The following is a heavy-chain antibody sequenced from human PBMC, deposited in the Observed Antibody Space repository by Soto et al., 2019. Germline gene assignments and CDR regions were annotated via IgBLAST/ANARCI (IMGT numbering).Heavy chain of an antibody. CDR1: GYTFTIYA. D-gene: IGHD4-17*01. V-gene: IGHV1-3*01. J-gene: IGHJ4*02. Sequence: ASVKVSCKASGYTFTIYAMHWVRQAPGQRLEWMGWINAGNGNTKYSQKFQGRVTITRDTSASTACMELSSLRSEDTAVYYCARSDGPLGDYWGQGTLVTSPQ. CDR2: INAGNGNT. CDR3: ARSDGPLGDY.